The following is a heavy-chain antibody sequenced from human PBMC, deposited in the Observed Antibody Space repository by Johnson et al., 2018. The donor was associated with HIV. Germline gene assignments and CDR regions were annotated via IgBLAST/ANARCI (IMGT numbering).Heavy chain of an antibody. CDR3: AKGDCGGDCYVYAFDM. CDR1: VFTFSSSA. Sequence: QVQLVESGGGVVQPGWSLRLSCAASVFTFSSSAMHWVRQAPGKGLEWVAVISYDVRNEYYVEYVRGRLTISRDNSKNTLYLQMNSLRAEDTAVYYCAKGDCGGDCYVYAFDMWGQGTMVTVSS. CDR2: ISYDVRNE. V-gene: IGHV3-30*04. J-gene: IGHJ3*02. D-gene: IGHD2-21*01.